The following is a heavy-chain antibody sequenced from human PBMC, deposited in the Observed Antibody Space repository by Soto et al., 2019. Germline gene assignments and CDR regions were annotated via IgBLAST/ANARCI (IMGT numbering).Heavy chain of an antibody. J-gene: IGHJ5*02. CDR2: IYHSGST. CDR3: ARSSSGGWFDP. Sequence: AETLSLTWAVSGGSIGSSNWWSRVRQPPGKVLEWIGVIYHSGSTNYTPSLKSRVTISVDKTKNQYSLMLSSVTAADTAEYYCARSSSGGWFDPWGQGTLVTVSS. D-gene: IGHD6-6*01. CDR1: GGSIGSSNW. V-gene: IGHV4-4*02.